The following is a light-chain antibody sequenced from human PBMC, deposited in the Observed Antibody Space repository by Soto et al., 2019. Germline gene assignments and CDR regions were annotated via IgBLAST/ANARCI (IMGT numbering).Light chain of an antibody. CDR1: SSDVGGYNF. CDR2: EVS. Sequence: QSALTQPPSASGSPGQSVTISCTGTSSDVGGYNFVSWYQQYPGKAPKLMIFEVSKRASGVPDRFSGSKSGNTASLTVSGLQAGDEAAYYCSSYAGGNIWYVFGTGTKVTVL. V-gene: IGLV2-8*01. J-gene: IGLJ1*01. CDR3: SSYAGGNIWYV.